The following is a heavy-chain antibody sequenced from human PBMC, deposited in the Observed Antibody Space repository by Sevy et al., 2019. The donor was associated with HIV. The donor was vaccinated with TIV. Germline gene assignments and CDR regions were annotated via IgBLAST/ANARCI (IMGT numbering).Heavy chain of an antibody. V-gene: IGHV3-30*04. D-gene: IGHD5-18*01. J-gene: IGHJ4*02. CDR3: AIDHSSYGSVRFDN. CDR1: GFTFSSYA. Sequence: GGSLRLSCAASGFTFSSYAMHWVRQAPGKGLEWVAIIPHDGMNEYYADSVKGRFTISRDNSKNTLSLQMNGLTTEDTAVYYYAIDHSSYGSVRFDNWGQGTLVTVSS. CDR2: IPHDGMNE.